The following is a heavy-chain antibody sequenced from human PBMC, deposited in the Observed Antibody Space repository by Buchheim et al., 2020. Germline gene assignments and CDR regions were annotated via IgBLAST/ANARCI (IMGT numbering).Heavy chain of an antibody. CDR1: GFTFSSYA. J-gene: IGHJ4*02. V-gene: IGHV3-30-3*01. D-gene: IGHD3-3*01. CDR2: ISYDGSNK. Sequence: QVQLVESGGGVVRPGRSLRLSCAASGFTFSSYAMHWVRQAPGKGLEWVAVISYDGSNKYYADSVKGRFTISRDNSKNTLYLQMNSLRAEDTAVYYCARSSMEWLLSWYFDYWGQGTL. CDR3: ARSSMEWLLSWYFDY.